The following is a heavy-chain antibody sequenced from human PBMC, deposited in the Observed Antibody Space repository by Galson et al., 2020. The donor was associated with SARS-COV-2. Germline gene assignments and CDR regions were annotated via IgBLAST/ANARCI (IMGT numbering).Heavy chain of an antibody. D-gene: IGHD2-2*02. CDR1: GSSISSSSYY. J-gene: IGHJ3*02. V-gene: IGHV4-39*01. CDR2: IYYSGST. Sequence: SEPLSLTRTVSGSSISSSSYYWGWIRQPPGKGLEWIGSIYYSGSTYYNPPLKRRVTISVDTSKNQFSLKLSSVTAADTAVYYCAGVVVPAAIYHPGTRNAFDIWGQGTMVTVSS. CDR3: AGVVVPAAIYHPGTRNAFDI.